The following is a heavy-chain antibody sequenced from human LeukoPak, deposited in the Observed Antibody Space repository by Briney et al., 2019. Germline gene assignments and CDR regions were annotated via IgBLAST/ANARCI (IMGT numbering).Heavy chain of an antibody. CDR2: INHSGST. Sequence: SDTLSLTCAVFGGSFSGYYWSWIRQRTGKGLEWIGEINHSGSTNYNPSLKSRVTISVDTSKNQFSLRVSSVTAADTAVYYCARAYGDYRYYYYYMDVWGKGTTVTVSS. D-gene: IGHD4-17*01. V-gene: IGHV4-34*01. J-gene: IGHJ6*03. CDR1: GGSFSGYY. CDR3: ARAYGDYRYYYYYMDV.